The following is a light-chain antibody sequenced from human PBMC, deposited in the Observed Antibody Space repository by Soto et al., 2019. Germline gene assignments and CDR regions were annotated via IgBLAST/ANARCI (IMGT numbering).Light chain of an antibody. CDR1: QSVSVH. J-gene: IGKJ1*01. V-gene: IGKV3-11*01. Sequence: EIVLTQSPGTLSLSPGERATLSCRASQSVSVHLAWYQQKPGQAPRLLIYDASNRATGIPARFSGSGSGTDFTLTFSSLEPEDFAVYHCVQRTTWPWTCGQGSKVEIK. CDR2: DAS. CDR3: VQRTTWPWT.